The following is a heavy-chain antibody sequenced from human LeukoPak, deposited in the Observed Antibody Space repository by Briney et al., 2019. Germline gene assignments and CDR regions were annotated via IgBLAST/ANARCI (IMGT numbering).Heavy chain of an antibody. D-gene: IGHD3-22*01. J-gene: IGHJ3*02. CDR1: GHTFTVYY. Sequence: ASVNVSFKASGHTFTVYYMHGVRQAPGQGLEWMGGINANSGDTNYAQKFQGRVTITKDTSISTAPMDLGRLRSDDTAVYYCASKWVTYYYNSSAYHYPTDVFDIWGQGTMVTVPS. CDR2: INANSGDT. V-gene: IGHV1-2*02. CDR3: ASKWVTYYYNSSAYHYPTDVFDI.